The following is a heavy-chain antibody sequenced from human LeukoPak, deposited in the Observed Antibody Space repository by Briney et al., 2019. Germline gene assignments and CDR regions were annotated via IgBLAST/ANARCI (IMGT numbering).Heavy chain of an antibody. D-gene: IGHD1-26*01. J-gene: IGHJ5*02. CDR3: ARGHRVGATSRWFDP. CDR2: VYYGGST. V-gene: IGHV4-61*01. Sequence: PSQTLSLTCTVSGVSIGSGSYYWTWIRQPPGKGLEWIGYVYYGGSTNYNPSLKSRVTISVDTSKNQFSLKLSSVTAADTVVYYCARGHRVGATSRWFDPWGQGTLVTVSS. CDR1: GVSIGSGSYY.